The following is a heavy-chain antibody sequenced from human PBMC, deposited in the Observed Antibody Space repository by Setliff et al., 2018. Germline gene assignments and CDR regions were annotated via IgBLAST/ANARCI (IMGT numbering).Heavy chain of an antibody. Sequence: SETLSLTCTVSGGSISSSSYYWGWIRQPPGKGLEWIGSIYYSGSTYYNPSLKSRVAISVGTSKNQFSLKLSSVTAADTAVYYCAREDGSGFFVGVAWFDPWGQGTLVTVSS. CDR1: GGSISSSSYY. J-gene: IGHJ5*02. V-gene: IGHV4-39*07. D-gene: IGHD3-10*01. CDR2: IYYSGST. CDR3: AREDGSGFFVGVAWFDP.